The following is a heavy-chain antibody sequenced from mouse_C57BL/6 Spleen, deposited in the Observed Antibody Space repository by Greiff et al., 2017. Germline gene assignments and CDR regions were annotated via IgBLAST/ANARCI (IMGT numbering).Heavy chain of an antibody. V-gene: IGHV3-1*01. Sequence: EVKLMESGPGMVKPSQSLSLTCTVTGYSITSGYDWHWIRHFPGNKLEWMGYISYSGSTNYNPSLKSRISITHDTSKNHFFLKLNSVTTEDTATYYCARWGNYDYDDYYAMDYWGQGTLVTVSS. CDR3: ARWGNYDYDDYYAMDY. D-gene: IGHD2-4*01. CDR2: ISYSGST. CDR1: GYSITSGYD. J-gene: IGHJ4*01.